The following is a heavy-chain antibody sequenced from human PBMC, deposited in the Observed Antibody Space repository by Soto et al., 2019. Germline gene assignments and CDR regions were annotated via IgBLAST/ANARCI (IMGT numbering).Heavy chain of an antibody. CDR1: GGTFSSSA. J-gene: IGHJ3*02. CDR3: ARPDANGGGPDAFDI. D-gene: IGHD7-27*01. Sequence: GASVKVSCKAPGGTFSSSAIRWVRPAPGQGLEWMGGIIPIFGTANYAQKFQGRVTITADESTSTAYMELSSLRSEDTAVYYCARPDANGGGPDAFDICGQGTMVTVSS. CDR2: IIPIFGTA. V-gene: IGHV1-69*13.